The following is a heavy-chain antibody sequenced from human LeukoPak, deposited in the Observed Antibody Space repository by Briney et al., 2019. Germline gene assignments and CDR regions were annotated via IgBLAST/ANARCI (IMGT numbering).Heavy chain of an antibody. Sequence: SETLSLTCTVSGGSVSSGSYYWGWIRQPPGKGLEWIGYIYYSGSTYYNPSLRSRVTISVDTSRNQFPLKLSSVTVADTAVYYCARGGVDSGYDWGGSYYYYYMDVWGKGTTVTVSS. CDR1: GGSVSSGSYY. CDR2: IYYSGST. J-gene: IGHJ6*03. D-gene: IGHD5-12*01. CDR3: ARGGVDSGYDWGGSYYYYYMDV. V-gene: IGHV4-61*01.